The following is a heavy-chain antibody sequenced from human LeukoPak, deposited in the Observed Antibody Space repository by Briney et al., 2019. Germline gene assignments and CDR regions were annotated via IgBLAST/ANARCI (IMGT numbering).Heavy chain of an antibody. J-gene: IGHJ4*02. D-gene: IGHD2-2*01. V-gene: IGHV3-23*01. CDR3: ARGGPWGTIVTAGPFDY. CDR2: ISGSGGST. Sequence: GGSLRLSCAASGFTFSSYAMSWVRQAPGKGLEWVSAISGSGGSTYYADSVKGRFTISRDNSKNTLNLQMNSLRAGDTAVYYCARGGPWGTIVTAGPFDYWGQGTQVTVSS. CDR1: GFTFSSYA.